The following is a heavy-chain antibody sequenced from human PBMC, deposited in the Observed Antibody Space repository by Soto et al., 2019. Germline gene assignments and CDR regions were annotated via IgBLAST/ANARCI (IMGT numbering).Heavy chain of an antibody. D-gene: IGHD4-17*01. J-gene: IGHJ4*01. CDR2: ISAYNDNT. CDR1: GYTFYSYD. CDR3: ARARATVTTERALGY. Sequence: QVQLLQSGAEVKKPGASVKVSCKASGYTFYSYDITWVRQAPGQGLEWMGTISAYNDNTNLPQTLQGRVTMTIDKSTATAYMELKNLTSDDTAVYYCARARATVTTERALGYWGHGTLVTVSS. V-gene: IGHV1-18*01.